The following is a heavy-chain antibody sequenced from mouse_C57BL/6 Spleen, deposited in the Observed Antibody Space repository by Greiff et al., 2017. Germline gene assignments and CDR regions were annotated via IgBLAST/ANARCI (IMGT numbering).Heavy chain of an antibody. J-gene: IGHJ1*03. CDR2: ISNLAYSI. Sequence: EVQLVESGGGLVQPGGSLTLSCAASGFTFSDYGLAWVRQAPRTGPEWVAFISNLAYSIYYADTVTGRFTLSRENAKNTLYRERSSLRSEDTAMYYCARPTSYWYFDVWGTGTTVTVSS. V-gene: IGHV5-15*01. CDR1: GFTFSDYG. CDR3: ARPTSYWYFDV.